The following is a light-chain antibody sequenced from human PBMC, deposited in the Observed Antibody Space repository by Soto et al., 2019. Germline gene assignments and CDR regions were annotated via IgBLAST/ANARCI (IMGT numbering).Light chain of an antibody. CDR1: NSNIGDNT. CDR3: ASWDDKLNGVV. Sequence: QSVLTQPPSAPGTPGQRITISCSGSNSNIGDNTVNWFQQLPGMAPRLLISTNNQRPSGVPDRFTASKSGTSGSLAISGLQSEDEADYYCASWDDKLNGVVFGGGTKLTVL. V-gene: IGLV1-44*01. J-gene: IGLJ2*01. CDR2: TNN.